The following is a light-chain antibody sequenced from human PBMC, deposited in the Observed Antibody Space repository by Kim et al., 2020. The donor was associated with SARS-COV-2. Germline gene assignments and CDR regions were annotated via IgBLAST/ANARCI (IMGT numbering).Light chain of an antibody. CDR3: CSYAGSSTYV. J-gene: IGLJ1*01. Sequence: GQSITTACTEPSSDVGSYNLVSWYQQHPGKAPKLMIYEVSKRPSGVSNRFSGSKSGNTASLTISGLQAEDEADYYCCSYAGSSTYVFGTGTKVTVL. CDR2: EVS. V-gene: IGLV2-23*02. CDR1: SSDVGSYNL.